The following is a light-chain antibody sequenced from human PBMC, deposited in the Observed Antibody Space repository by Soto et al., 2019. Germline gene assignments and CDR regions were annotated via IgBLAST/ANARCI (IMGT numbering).Light chain of an antibody. CDR3: QQYDDLPIT. CDR1: QSVSSN. CDR2: AAS. V-gene: IGKV3-15*01. Sequence: IVMTQSPATLSVSPVERATLSCMASQSVSSNLSWYQQKPGQAPRLLIYAASTRATGVPARFSGSGSGTEFTLTITSLQPEDVATYYCQQYDDLPITFGQGTRLEIK. J-gene: IGKJ5*01.